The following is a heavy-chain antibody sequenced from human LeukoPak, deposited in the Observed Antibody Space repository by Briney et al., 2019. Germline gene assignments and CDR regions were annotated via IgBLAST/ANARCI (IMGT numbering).Heavy chain of an antibody. Sequence: SETLSLTCTVSGGSISSYYWRSIRQPPGKGRGWIGYIYNGGSTNYNPSLKSRVTVSVDTSKNQFSLKLSSVTAADTAVYYCARGDGSYYYGMDVWGQGATVTVS. V-gene: IGHV4-59*01. CDR1: GGSISSYY. CDR3: ARGDGSYYYGMDV. D-gene: IGHD2-21*01. CDR2: IYNGGST. J-gene: IGHJ6*02.